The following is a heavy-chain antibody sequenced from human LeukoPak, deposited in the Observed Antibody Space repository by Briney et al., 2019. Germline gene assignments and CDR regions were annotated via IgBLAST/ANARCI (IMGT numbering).Heavy chain of an antibody. J-gene: IGHJ6*03. V-gene: IGHV4-4*07. CDR2: IHTSGST. D-gene: IGHD3-22*01. CDR3: ARDMYYYDSSGVSLMDV. Sequence: SETLSLTCTVSGGSISSYYWSWIRQPAGKGLEWIGRIHTSGSTNYNPSLKSRVTMSVDTSKNQFSLKLSSVTAADTAVYYCARDMYYYDSSGVSLMDVWGKGTTVTISS. CDR1: GGSISSYY.